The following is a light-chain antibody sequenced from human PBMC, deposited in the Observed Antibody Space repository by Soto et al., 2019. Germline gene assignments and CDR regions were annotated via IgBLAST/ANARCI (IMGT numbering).Light chain of an antibody. Sequence: QSALTQPASVSGSPGQSITISCTGTSSDVGGYNYVSWYQQHPGKAPKLMIYDVSNRPSGVSNRFSGSKSGNTASLTISGLQGEDDADYYCSSYTSRSLYVFGTGTKVTVL. CDR2: DVS. V-gene: IGLV2-14*01. CDR3: SSYTSRSLYV. J-gene: IGLJ1*01. CDR1: SSDVGGYNY.